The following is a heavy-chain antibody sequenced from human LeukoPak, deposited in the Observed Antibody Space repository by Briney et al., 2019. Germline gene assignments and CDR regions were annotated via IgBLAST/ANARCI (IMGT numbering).Heavy chain of an antibody. J-gene: IGHJ4*02. D-gene: IGHD2-2*01. Sequence: GGSLRLSCAASGFTFSTYYMTWVRQAPGKGQEWVAGIKQDGSENYYVDSVKGRFTISRDNSKSSLSLQMNSLRAEDTALYFCARERYCTSATCYVGTPFDYWGQGTLVTVSS. CDR1: GFTFSTYY. CDR2: IKQDGSEN. CDR3: ARERYCTSATCYVGTPFDY. V-gene: IGHV3-7*01.